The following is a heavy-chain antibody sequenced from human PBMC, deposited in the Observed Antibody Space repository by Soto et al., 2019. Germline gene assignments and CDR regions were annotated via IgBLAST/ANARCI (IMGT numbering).Heavy chain of an antibody. J-gene: IGHJ6*03. V-gene: IGHV4-59*02. CDR1: GDSVNSYY. CDR3: ARLAIYTAPDYYSYYMDV. CDR2: ISYSGGT. Sequence: QVQLKESGPGLVKPSETLSLTCTVSGDSVNSYYWSWIRQPPGKGLEWIGYISYSGGTNYSPFLKSRLIISLDTSKNQLSLKLSSVTAADTAVYYCARLAIYTAPDYYSYYMDVWGKGTTVTVSS. D-gene: IGHD3-16*01.